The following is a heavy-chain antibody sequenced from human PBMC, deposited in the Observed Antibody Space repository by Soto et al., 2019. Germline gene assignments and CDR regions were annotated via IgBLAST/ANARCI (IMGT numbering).Heavy chain of an antibody. J-gene: IGHJ4*02. V-gene: IGHV3-15*07. Sequence: GGSLRLSCAASGFTFSNAWMNWVRQAPGKGLEWVGRIKSKTDGGTTDYAAPVKGRFTISRDDSKNTLYLQMNSLKTEDTAVYYCTTDVHPPGYYDSSGYYAYYFDYWGQGTLVTVSS. CDR2: IKSKTDGGTT. CDR1: GFTFSNAW. D-gene: IGHD3-22*01. CDR3: TTDVHPPGYYDSSGYYAYYFDY.